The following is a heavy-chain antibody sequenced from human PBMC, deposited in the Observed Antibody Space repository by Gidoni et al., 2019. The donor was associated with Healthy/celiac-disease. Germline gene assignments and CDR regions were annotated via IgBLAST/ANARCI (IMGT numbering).Heavy chain of an antibody. CDR2: IYPGDSDT. J-gene: IGHJ3*02. V-gene: IGHV5-51*01. D-gene: IGHD5-12*01. Sequence: EVQLVQSGAEVKKPGESLKISCKGSGYSFTSYWIGWVRQMPGKGLEWMGIIYPGDSDTRYSPSFQGQVTSSADKSISTAYLQWSSLKASDTAMYYCARQVSRDGYNWGYAFDIWGQGTMVTVSS. CDR3: ARQVSRDGYNWGYAFDI. CDR1: GYSFTSYW.